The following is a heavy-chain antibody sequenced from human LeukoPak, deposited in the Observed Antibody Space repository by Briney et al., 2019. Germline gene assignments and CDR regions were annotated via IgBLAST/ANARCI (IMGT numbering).Heavy chain of an antibody. J-gene: IGHJ4*02. CDR3: ASLWRGYFDY. D-gene: IGHD2/OR15-2a*01. CDR2: IYYSGST. Sequence: SEALSLTCTATGGSISSYYWSWIRQPPGKGLEWIGYIYYSGSTNYNPSLKSRVTISVDTSKNQFSLKLSSVTAADTAVYYCASLWRGYFDYWGQGTLVTVSS. V-gene: IGHV4-59*01. CDR1: GGSISSYY.